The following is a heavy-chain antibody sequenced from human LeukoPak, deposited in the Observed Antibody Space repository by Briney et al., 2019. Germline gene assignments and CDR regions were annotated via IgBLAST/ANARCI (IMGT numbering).Heavy chain of an antibody. CDR1: GYSFTNFW. CDR3: ARNPSGYHFDY. CDR2: IYPGDSDT. V-gene: IGHV5-51*01. J-gene: IGHJ4*02. Sequence: GEALKISCKGSGYSFTNFWIGWVRQMPGKGLEWMGIIYPGDSDTRYSPSFQGQVTMSADKSISTAYLQWSSLKASDTAMYYCARNPSGYHFDYWGQGTLVTVSS. D-gene: IGHD6-13*01.